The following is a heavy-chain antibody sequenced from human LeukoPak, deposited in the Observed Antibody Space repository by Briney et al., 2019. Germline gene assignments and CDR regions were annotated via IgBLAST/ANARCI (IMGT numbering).Heavy chain of an antibody. V-gene: IGHV4-34*01. CDR2: INHSGST. CDR3: ARAYDAFDI. Sequence: SETLSLTCTVSGGSIRSGDYYWSWIRQPPGKGLEWIGEINHSGSTNYNPSLKSRVTISLDTSKNQFSLKLSSVTAADTAVYYCARAYDAFDIWGQGTMVTVSS. CDR1: GGSIRSGDYY. J-gene: IGHJ3*02.